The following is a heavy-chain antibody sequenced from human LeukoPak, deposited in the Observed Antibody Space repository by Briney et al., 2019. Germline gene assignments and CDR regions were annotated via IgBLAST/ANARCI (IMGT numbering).Heavy chain of an antibody. D-gene: IGHD3-10*01. CDR1: RFNISDYF. CDR3: TTPQVYYGSGSYRISFDY. V-gene: IGHV3-15*01. Sequence: PGGSLRLSCAASRFNISDYFMTWIRQAPGKGLEWVGRIKSKTDGGTTDYAAPVKGRFTISRDDSKNTLYLQMNSLKTEDTAVYYCTTPQVYYGSGSYRISFDYWGQGTLVTVSS. J-gene: IGHJ4*02. CDR2: IKSKTDGGTT.